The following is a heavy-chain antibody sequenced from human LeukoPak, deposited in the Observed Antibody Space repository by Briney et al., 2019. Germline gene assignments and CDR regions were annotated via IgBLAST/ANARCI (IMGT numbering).Heavy chain of an antibody. CDR2: IYYSGST. CDR3: ARGRNYFDY. CDR1: GGSISSSTYY. V-gene: IGHV4-39*07. Sequence: SETLSLTCTVSGGSISSSTYYWGWIRQPPGKGLEWIGSIYYSGSTYYNPSLKSRVTISVDTSKNQFSLKLSSLTAADTAVYYCARGRNYFDYWGQGTLVTVSS. J-gene: IGHJ4*02.